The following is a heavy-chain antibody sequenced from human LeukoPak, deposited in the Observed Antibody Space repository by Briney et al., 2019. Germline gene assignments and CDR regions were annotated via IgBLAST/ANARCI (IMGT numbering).Heavy chain of an antibody. D-gene: IGHD3-22*01. V-gene: IGHV4-4*09. CDR1: GPSISSYY. J-gene: IGHJ6*03. Sequence: SDTLSLTSTVPGPSISSYYWSWFRRPPGKGLECIAYIFPSGSINFNPSLKSRVSISVDGSKNNFSLDLSSVTAADTAVYYCARRRDETATAAGYYHMDVWGKGTTVTVSS. CDR2: IFPSGSI. CDR3: ARRRDETATAAGYYHMDV.